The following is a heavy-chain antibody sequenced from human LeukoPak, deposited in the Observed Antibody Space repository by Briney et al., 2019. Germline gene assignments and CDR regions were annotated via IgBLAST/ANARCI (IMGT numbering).Heavy chain of an antibody. Sequence: GSVKVSCKASGYIFTDYYMHWVRQTPGQGLEWMGWMIPNSGNTGYAQKFQGRVTMTRNTSISTAYMELSSLRSEDTAVYYCATVNAGQMSGYFKEYNWFDPWGQGTLVTVSS. CDR1: GYIFTDYY. CDR3: ATVNAGQMSGYFKEYNWFDP. CDR2: MIPNSGNT. J-gene: IGHJ5*02. D-gene: IGHD3-3*01. V-gene: IGHV1-8*02.